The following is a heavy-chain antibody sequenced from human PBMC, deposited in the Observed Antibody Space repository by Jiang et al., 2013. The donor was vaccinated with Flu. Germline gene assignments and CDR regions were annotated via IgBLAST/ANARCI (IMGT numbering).Heavy chain of an antibody. D-gene: IGHD2-8*02. CDR1: GYTFTGYY. J-gene: IGHJ4*02. Sequence: CGAEVKKPGASVKVSCKASGYTFTGYYMHWVRQAPGQGLEWMGWINPNSGGTNYAQKFQGRVTMTRDTSISTAYMELSRLRSDDTAVYYCARDLDWWYYYFDYWGQGTLVTVSS. CDR2: INPNSGGT. V-gene: IGHV1-2*02. CDR3: ARDLDWWYYYFDY.